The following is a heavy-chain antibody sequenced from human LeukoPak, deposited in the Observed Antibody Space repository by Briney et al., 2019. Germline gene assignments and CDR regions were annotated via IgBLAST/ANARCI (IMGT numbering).Heavy chain of an antibody. CDR2: INPNSGGT. CDR3: ARADYGDYSTFDY. J-gene: IGHJ4*02. V-gene: IGHV1-2*02. D-gene: IGHD4-17*01. CDR1: GYTFTGYY. Sequence: ASVKVSCKASGYTFTGYYMRWVRQAPGQGLEWMGWINPNSGGTNYAQKFQGRVTMTRDTSISTAYMELSRLRSDDTAVYYCARADYGDYSTFDYWGQGTLVTVSS.